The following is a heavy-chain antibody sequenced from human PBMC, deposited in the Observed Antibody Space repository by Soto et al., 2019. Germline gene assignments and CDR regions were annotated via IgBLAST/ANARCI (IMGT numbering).Heavy chain of an antibody. CDR2: IYHSGST. J-gene: IGHJ4*02. Sequence: SETLSLTCAVSGYSISSGYYWGWIRQPPGKGLEWMGSIYHSGSTYYNPSLKSRVTISVDTSKNQFFLKLSSVTVADTAVYYCARVLKSGGYYGSGSLDYWGQGTLVTVSS. D-gene: IGHD3-10*01. V-gene: IGHV4-38-2*01. CDR3: ARVLKSGGYYGSGSLDY. CDR1: GYSISSGYY.